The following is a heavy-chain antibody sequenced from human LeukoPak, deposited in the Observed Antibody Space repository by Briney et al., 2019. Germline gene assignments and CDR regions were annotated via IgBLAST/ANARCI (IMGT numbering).Heavy chain of an antibody. CDR2: IYDSGST. CDR1: GGSISSYY. V-gene: IGHV4-59*08. Sequence: PSETLSLTCTVSGGSISSYYWSWIRQPPGKGLEWIGYIYDSGSTNYNPSLKSRVTISIDTSKNQFSLKLTSVTAADAAVYYCSRPAAGSRMHRMDSWGQGILVTVSS. CDR3: SRPAAGSRMHRMDS. J-gene: IGHJ4*02. D-gene: IGHD6-13*01.